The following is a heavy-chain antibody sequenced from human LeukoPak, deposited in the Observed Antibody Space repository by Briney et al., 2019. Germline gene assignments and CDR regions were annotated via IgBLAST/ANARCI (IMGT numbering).Heavy chain of an antibody. J-gene: IGHJ4*02. CDR2: LSSNGDNT. CDR3: VRGTGY. D-gene: IGHD6-6*01. Sequence: GSLRLSCSVSGFTFSTYVMHWVRQAPGKGLEYVSALSSNGDNTYYADSVKGRFTISRDNSKNTLYLQMSSLRADDTAVYYCVRGTGYWGQGTLVTVSS. V-gene: IGHV3-64D*06. CDR1: GFTFSTYV.